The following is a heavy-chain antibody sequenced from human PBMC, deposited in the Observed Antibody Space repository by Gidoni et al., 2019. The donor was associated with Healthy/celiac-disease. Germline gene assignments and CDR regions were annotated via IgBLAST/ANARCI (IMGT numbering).Heavy chain of an antibody. V-gene: IGHV3-7*03. D-gene: IGHD3-10*01. CDR1: GFTFSSNW. CDR2: IKQDGSEK. J-gene: IGHJ6*02. Sequence: EVQLVESGGGLVQPGGPLGLSVPASGFTFSSNWMTWARQAPGKGLEWVANIKQDGSEKYYVDSVKGRFTISRDNAKNSLYLQMNSLRAEDTAVYYCARVGFDGSGSYYELYYYGMDVWGQGTTVTVSS. CDR3: ARVGFDGSGSYYELYYYGMDV.